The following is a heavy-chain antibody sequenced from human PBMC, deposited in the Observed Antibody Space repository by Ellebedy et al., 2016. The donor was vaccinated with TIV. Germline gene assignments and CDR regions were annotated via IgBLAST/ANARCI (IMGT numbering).Heavy chain of an antibody. CDR3: ATKMVRGAPLYFDY. Sequence: GESLKISXAASGFTFSSYAMSWVRQAPGKGLEWVSAISGSGGSTYYADSVKGRFTISRDNSKNTLYLQMNSLRAEDTAVYYCATKMVRGAPLYFDYWGQGTLVTVSS. CDR2: ISGSGGST. CDR1: GFTFSSYA. D-gene: IGHD3-10*01. V-gene: IGHV3-23*01. J-gene: IGHJ4*02.